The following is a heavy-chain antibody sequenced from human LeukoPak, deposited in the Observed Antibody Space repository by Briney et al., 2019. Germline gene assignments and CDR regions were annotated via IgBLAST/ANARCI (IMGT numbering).Heavy chain of an antibody. D-gene: IGHD2-15*01. V-gene: IGHV3-23*01. Sequence: GGSLRLSCAASGFTFSSYAMTWVRQAPGKGLEWVSAIGGSGGSTYYADSVKGRSTISRDNAKNSLYLQMNSLRAEDTAVYYCARDQYCSGGSCYSYYYYGMDVWGQGTTVTVSS. CDR2: IGGSGGST. J-gene: IGHJ6*02. CDR1: GFTFSSYA. CDR3: ARDQYCSGGSCYSYYYYGMDV.